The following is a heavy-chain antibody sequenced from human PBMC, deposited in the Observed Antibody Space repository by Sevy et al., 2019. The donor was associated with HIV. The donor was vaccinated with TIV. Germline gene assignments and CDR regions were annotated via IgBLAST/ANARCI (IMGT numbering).Heavy chain of an antibody. CDR1: GFTFSSYA. Sequence: GGSLRLSCAASGFTFSSYAMSWVRQAPGKGLEWVSAISGSGGSTYYADSVKGRFTISRENSKNTLYLQMNSLRAEDTAVYYCAKDGKPVLLWFGESEGVRGTDYYYYMDVWGKGTTVTVSS. CDR2: ISGSGGST. D-gene: IGHD3-10*01. J-gene: IGHJ6*03. CDR3: AKDGKPVLLWFGESEGVRGTDYYYYMDV. V-gene: IGHV3-23*01.